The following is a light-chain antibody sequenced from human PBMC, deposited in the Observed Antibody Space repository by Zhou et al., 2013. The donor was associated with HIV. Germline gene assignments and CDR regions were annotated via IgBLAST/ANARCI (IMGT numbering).Light chain of an antibody. CDR3: QQRDSWPIT. V-gene: IGKV3-11*01. CDR1: QSVSSY. J-gene: IGKJ5*01. Sequence: EIVLTQSPATLSLSPGERATLSCRASQSVSSYLAWYQQKPRQAPRLLIHDASNRATGIPARFSGSGSGTDFTLTISSLEPEDFAFYYCQQRDSWPITFGQGTRLDIK. CDR2: DAS.